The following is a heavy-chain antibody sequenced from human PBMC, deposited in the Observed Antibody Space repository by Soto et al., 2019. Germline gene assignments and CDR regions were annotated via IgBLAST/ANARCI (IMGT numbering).Heavy chain of an antibody. CDR1: GYPFTSYG. J-gene: IGHJ4*02. V-gene: IGHV1-18*01. D-gene: IGHD6-19*01. CDR2: ISAYNGKA. CDR3: AGDRVIAVAGLVLY. Sequence: QVQLVQSGAEVKKPGASVKVSCKTSGYPFTSYGINWVRQAPGQGPERMGWISAYNGKASYTQKFQGRVTMTTDTSTSTAYMWLRSLRSDDTAVYYCAGDRVIAVAGLVLYWGQGTLVTVSS.